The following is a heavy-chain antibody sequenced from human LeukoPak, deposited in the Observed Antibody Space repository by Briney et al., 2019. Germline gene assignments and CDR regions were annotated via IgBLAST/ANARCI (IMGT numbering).Heavy chain of an antibody. CDR3: AKGNWDKLEVFDY. V-gene: IGHV3-23*01. Sequence: GGSLRLSCAASGFTFSSYAMSWVRQAPGKGLECVSTICVRTGSTYYADSVKGRFTISRDNSKDTLSLLMNSLRAEDTAIYYCAKGNWDKLEVFDYWGQGTLVTVSS. CDR2: ICVRTGST. CDR1: GFTFSSYA. J-gene: IGHJ4*02. D-gene: IGHD1/OR15-1a*01.